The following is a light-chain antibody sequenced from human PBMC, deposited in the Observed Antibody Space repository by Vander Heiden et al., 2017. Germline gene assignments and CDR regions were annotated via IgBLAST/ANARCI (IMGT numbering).Light chain of an antibody. CDR2: RNN. Sequence: QSVLTQPPSPSGTPGHRVTISCSGSSSNIGSNYVYWYQQLPGTAPKHLIYRNNQRPPGVPDRLSGSKSGTSASLAIGGLRSDDEADYYCAAWDDSLSAVVFGGGTKLTV. J-gene: IGLJ2*01. V-gene: IGLV1-47*01. CDR1: SSNIGSNY. CDR3: AAWDDSLSAVV.